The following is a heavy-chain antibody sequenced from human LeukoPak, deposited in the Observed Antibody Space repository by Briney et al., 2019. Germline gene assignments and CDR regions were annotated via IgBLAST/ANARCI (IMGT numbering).Heavy chain of an antibody. Sequence: QAGGSLTLSCATSGFHLSDFSMSWVRQAPGKGLEWISTTNSGGTSTYYAESVKGRFTISRDNSKNTLYLQMNSLRAEDTAVYYCANLEGTKIYYYDSSGNFDYWGQGTLVTVSS. J-gene: IGHJ4*02. CDR3: ANLEGTKIYYYDSSGNFDY. V-gene: IGHV3-23*01. D-gene: IGHD3-22*01. CDR1: GFHLSDFS. CDR2: TNSGGTST.